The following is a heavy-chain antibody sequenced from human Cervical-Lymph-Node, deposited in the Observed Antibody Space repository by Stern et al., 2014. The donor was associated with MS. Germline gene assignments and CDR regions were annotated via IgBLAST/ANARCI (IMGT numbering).Heavy chain of an antibody. CDR2: INNDGSST. Sequence: EVQLVESGGGLVQPGGSLRLSCAASGFTFSTYWMHWVRQAPGQGLVWVSRINNDGSSTSYADSVKGRFTISRDNAKNTLYLQMNSLRAEDTAVYYCATPGGIGKRNAFDIWGQGTMVTVSS. D-gene: IGHD3-16*01. CDR3: ATPGGIGKRNAFDI. V-gene: IGHV3-74*01. J-gene: IGHJ3*02. CDR1: GFTFSTYW.